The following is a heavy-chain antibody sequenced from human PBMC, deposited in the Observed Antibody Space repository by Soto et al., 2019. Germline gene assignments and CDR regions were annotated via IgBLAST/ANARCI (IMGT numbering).Heavy chain of an antibody. V-gene: IGHV3-66*01. J-gene: IGHJ6*02. CDR2: INSGGST. CDR3: ARENYYCGMDV. Sequence: EVQLVESGGGLVQPGGSLRLSCAASGFTVSVNLMNWVRQAPGKGLEWVSVINSGGSTDYADSVKGRFTISRDISKNTLYLQMNSLRAEDTAVYYCARENYYCGMDVWGQGTTVTVSS. CDR1: GFTVSVNL.